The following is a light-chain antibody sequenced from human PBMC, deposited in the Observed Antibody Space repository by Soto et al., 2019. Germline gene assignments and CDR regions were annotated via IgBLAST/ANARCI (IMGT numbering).Light chain of an antibody. CDR2: EVS. Sequence: QSVLTQPASVSGSPGQSITISCTGTSSDVGGYNYVSWYQQHPGKAPKLMIYEVSNRPSGVSNRFSGSKSGNTASLTISGLQVEDEGDYYCSSYTSSSTLVVFGTGTKVTVL. V-gene: IGLV2-14*01. J-gene: IGLJ1*01. CDR1: SSDVGGYNY. CDR3: SSYTSSSTLVV.